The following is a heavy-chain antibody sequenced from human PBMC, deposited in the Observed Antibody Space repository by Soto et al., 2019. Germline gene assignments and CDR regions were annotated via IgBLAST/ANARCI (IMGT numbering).Heavy chain of an antibody. D-gene: IGHD5-18*01. CDR2: IYSGGST. J-gene: IGHJ4*02. V-gene: IGHV3-66*01. Sequence: GGSLRLSCAASGFTVSSNYMSWVRQAPGKGLEWVSVIYSGGSTYYADSVKGRFTISRDNSKNTLYLQMNSLRAEDTAVYYCAKSGYSYGYVSDRTPDYWGQGTLVTVSS. CDR3: AKSGYSYGYVSDRTPDY. CDR1: GFTVSSNY.